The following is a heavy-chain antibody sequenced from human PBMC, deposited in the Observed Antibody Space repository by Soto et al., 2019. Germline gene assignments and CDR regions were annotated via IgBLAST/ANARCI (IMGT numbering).Heavy chain of an antibody. D-gene: IGHD3-10*01. Sequence: QVRLVQSGAEVKRPGASVKVSCKASGYTFTGHYIYWVRQAPGQGLEWMGWINPNTGDTNYAQKFQGRVTMTRDTSTNTIYSDLGSLRSDDTAVYFCARDPGAFGEVLEFWGQGTLVTVSS. V-gene: IGHV1-2*02. J-gene: IGHJ4*02. CDR1: GYTFTGHY. CDR3: ARDPGAFGEVLEF. CDR2: INPNTGDT.